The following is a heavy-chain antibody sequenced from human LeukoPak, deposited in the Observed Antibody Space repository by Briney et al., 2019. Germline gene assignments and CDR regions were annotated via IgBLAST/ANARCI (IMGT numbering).Heavy chain of an antibody. CDR1: GFTFSDHY. J-gene: IGHJ4*02. CDR2: INSDGSNI. D-gene: IGHD6-19*01. Sequence: PGGSLRLSCAASGFTFSDHYANWVRQAPGKGLAWVSRINSDGSNINYADSVKGRFTISRDNAKNTLYLQMNSLRSEDAAVYYCTRSMTAGSSLWGYWGQGSLVTVSS. CDR3: TRSMTAGSSLWGY. V-gene: IGHV3-74*01.